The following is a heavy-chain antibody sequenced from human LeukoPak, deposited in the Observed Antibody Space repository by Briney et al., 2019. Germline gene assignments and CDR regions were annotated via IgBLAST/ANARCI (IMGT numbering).Heavy chain of an antibody. CDR2: INPSGGST. V-gene: IGHV1-46*01. D-gene: IGHD6-13*01. J-gene: IGHJ4*02. CDR1: GYTFTSYY. CDR3: AREPMGIAAAGSGYFDY. Sequence: ASVKVSCKASGYTFTSYYMHWVRQAPGQGLEWMGIINPSGGSTSYAQKFQGRVTMTRDTSTGTVYMELSSLRSEDTAVYYCAREPMGIAAAGSGYFDYWGQGTLVTVSS.